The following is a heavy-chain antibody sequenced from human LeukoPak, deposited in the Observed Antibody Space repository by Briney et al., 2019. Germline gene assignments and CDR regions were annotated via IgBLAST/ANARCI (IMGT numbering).Heavy chain of an antibody. CDR1: GFTLSIHW. J-gene: IGHJ2*01. CDR3: AGSDTTGYTPREWDYWYFDL. D-gene: IGHD1-1*01. V-gene: IGHV3-74*01. Sequence: RSGRSLRLSCVPAGFTLSIHWMHWVRHPPGRCLVSVSCVRYVGNIITYAHSVKGRFSISRDNAKNSLYLQMNSLRAEDTAVYYCAGSDTTGYTPREWDYWYFDLWGRGTLVTVSS. CDR2: VRYVGNII.